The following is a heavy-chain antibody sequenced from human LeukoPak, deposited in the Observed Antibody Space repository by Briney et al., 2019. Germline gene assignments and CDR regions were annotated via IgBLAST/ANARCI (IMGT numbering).Heavy chain of an antibody. V-gene: IGHV3-23*01. CDR2: IRNNGATT. J-gene: IGHJ4*02. CDR1: GITFSSHA. CDR3: ARAYHNSGCLIDY. D-gene: IGHD6-19*01. Sequence: GGSLRLSCAASGITFSSHATTWVRQAPGKGLEWVAAIRNNGATTDYADSVKGRFTISRDNSKSTLYLQMNSLRAEDTAVYYCARAYHNSGCLIDYWGQGTLVTVSS.